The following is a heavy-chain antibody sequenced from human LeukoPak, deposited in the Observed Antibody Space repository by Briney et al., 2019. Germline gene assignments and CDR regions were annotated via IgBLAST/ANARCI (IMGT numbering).Heavy chain of an antibody. Sequence: ASVKVSCKASGGTFSSYAISWVRQAPGQGLEWMGGIIPIFGTANYAQKFQGRVTITADESTSTAYMELSSLRSEDTAVYYCARSRGEWELNTEYFQHWGQGTLVTVSS. J-gene: IGHJ1*01. CDR1: GGTFSSYA. CDR2: IIPIFGTA. D-gene: IGHD1-26*01. CDR3: ARSRGEWELNTEYFQH. V-gene: IGHV1-69*13.